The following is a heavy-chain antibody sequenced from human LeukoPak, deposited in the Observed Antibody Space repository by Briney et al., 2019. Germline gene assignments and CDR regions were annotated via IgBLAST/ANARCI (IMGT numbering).Heavy chain of an antibody. CDR1: GLTVSSNC. D-gene: IGHD3-22*01. Sequence: GGSLRLSCAASGLTVSSNCMSWVRQAPGKGLEWVSFIYSGGNTYYADSVKGRFTISRDNSKNTVHLQMNSLRAEDTAMYYCARGFHRRLYDSSTYYSYWGQGTLVTVSS. CDR3: ARGFHRRLYDSSTYYSY. CDR2: IYSGGNT. J-gene: IGHJ4*02. V-gene: IGHV3-53*01.